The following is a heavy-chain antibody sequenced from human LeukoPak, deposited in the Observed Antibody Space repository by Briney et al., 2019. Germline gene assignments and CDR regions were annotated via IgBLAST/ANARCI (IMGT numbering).Heavy chain of an antibody. Sequence: SETLSLTCAVYGGSFSGYYWSWIRQPPGKGLEWIGEINHSGSTNYNPSLKSRVTISVDTSKNQFSLKLSSVTAADTAVYYCARDFLTYYYDSSGQYHPRNPFDYWGQGTLVTVSS. D-gene: IGHD3-22*01. CDR3: ARDFLTYYYDSSGQYHPRNPFDY. V-gene: IGHV4-34*01. J-gene: IGHJ4*02. CDR1: GGSFSGYY. CDR2: INHSGST.